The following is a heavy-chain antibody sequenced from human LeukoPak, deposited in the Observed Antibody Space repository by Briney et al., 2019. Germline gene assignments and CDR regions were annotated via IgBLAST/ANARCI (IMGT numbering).Heavy chain of an antibody. D-gene: IGHD3-10*01. CDR2: IRYDGSNK. V-gene: IGHV3-30*02. CDR1: GFTFSSYG. CDR3: AKTADYFQVPGAFDI. Sequence: PGGSLRLSCAASGFTFSSYGMHWVRQAPGKGLEWVAFIRYDGSNKYYADSVKGRFTISRDNSKNTLYLQMNSLRAEDTAVYYCAKTADYFQVPGAFDIWGQGTMVTVSS. J-gene: IGHJ3*02.